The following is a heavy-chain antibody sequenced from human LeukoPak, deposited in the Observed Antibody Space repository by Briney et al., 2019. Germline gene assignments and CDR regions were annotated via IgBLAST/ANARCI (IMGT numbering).Heavy chain of an antibody. CDR2: IYPGDSDT. CDR3: ARLITMVRGVIPHLNWFDP. CDR1: GYSITSYW. V-gene: IGHV5-51*01. J-gene: IGHJ5*02. Sequence: GESLKISCKGSGYSITSYWIGWVRQVPGKGLEWMGIIYPGDSDTRYSPSFQGQVTISADKSISTAYLQWSSLKASDTAMYYCARLITMVRGVIPHLNWFDPWGQGTLVTVSS. D-gene: IGHD3-10*01.